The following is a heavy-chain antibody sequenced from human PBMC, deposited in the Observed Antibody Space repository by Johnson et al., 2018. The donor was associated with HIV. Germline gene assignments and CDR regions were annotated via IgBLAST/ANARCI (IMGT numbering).Heavy chain of an antibody. CDR3: ARDSFDISGQQHDAFDI. Sequence: EKLVESGGGLVQPGGSLRLSCAASGFTFSSYWMSWVRQAPGKGLEWVSCISNSGSIKYYADSVKGRFTVSRDNTKKSLYLQMNSLRAEDTAVYYRARDSFDISGQQHDAFDIWGQGTMVTVSS. CDR1: GFTFSSYW. CDR2: ISNSGSIK. J-gene: IGHJ3*02. V-gene: IGHV3-48*04. D-gene: IGHD3-22*01.